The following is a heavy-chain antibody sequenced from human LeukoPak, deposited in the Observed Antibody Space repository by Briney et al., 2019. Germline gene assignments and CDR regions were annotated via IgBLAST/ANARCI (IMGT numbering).Heavy chain of an antibody. CDR2: ISSTGGTT. CDR3: AKDSALLWFGGYGSVGYYYYMDV. CDR1: GITFSSYG. V-gene: IGHV3-23*01. J-gene: IGHJ6*03. D-gene: IGHD3-10*01. Sequence: PGGSLRLSCAASGITFSSYGMSWVRQAPGKGLEWVSSISSTGGTTYYADSVKGRFTISRDNSKNTLYLQMNSLRAEDTAVYYCAKDSALLWFGGYGSVGYYYYMDVWGKGTTVTISS.